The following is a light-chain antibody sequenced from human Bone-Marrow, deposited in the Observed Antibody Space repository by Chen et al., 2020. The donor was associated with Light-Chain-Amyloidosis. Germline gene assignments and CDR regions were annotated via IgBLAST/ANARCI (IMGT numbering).Light chain of an antibody. V-gene: IGLV2-14*01. CDR3: SSYTITNTLV. CDR1: SSDVGGDNH. J-gene: IGLJ1*01. Sequence: QSALTQPASVSGSPGQSITISCNGTSSDVGGDNHVSWYQQHTDKAPKLMIYEVTNRPSWFPDRFSGSKSDNTASLTISGLQTEDEADYFCSSYTITNTLVFGSGTRVTVL. CDR2: EVT.